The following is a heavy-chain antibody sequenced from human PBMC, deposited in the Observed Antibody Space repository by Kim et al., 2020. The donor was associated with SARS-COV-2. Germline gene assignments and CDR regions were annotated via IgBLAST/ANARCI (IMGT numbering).Heavy chain of an antibody. CDR1: GFTFWTYA. V-gene: IGHV3-23*01. Sequence: GGSLRLSCVASGFTFWTYAMSWVRQAPGRGLEWVSDISGTGIGTHYADSVKGRFTISRDNSKNTLYLQMNSLRAEDAAVYYCAKDLVPGDGYVLFDYWGQGTLVTVSS. CDR2: ISGTGIGT. J-gene: IGHJ4*02. CDR3: AKDLVPGDGYVLFDY. D-gene: IGHD5-12*01.